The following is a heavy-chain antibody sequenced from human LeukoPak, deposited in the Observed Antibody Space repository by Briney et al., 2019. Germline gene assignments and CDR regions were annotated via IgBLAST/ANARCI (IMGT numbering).Heavy chain of an antibody. D-gene: IGHD3-9*01. CDR2: IDPKSGAT. J-gene: IGHJ5*02. Sequence: ASVKVSCKTSAYTFTGYYMHWVRQAPGQGLEWMGWIDPKSGATKYEQKFQGRVTMTRDTSISTAYMELSRLRSDDTAVYYCARGDYDILTGYEGGFDPWGQGTLVTVSS. V-gene: IGHV1-2*02. CDR3: ARGDYDILTGYEGGFDP. CDR1: AYTFTGYY.